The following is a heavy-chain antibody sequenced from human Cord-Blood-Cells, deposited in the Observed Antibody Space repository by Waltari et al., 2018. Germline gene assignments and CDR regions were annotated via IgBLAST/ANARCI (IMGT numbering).Heavy chain of an antibody. J-gene: IGHJ3*02. CDR1: GGSISSSSYY. D-gene: IGHD6-6*01. CDR3: ARLEPSSSSAFDI. Sequence: QLQLQESGPGLVKPSETLSLTCTVSGGSISSSSYYWGWIRQPPGKGLEWSGSIYYSGSTYYNPPLKSRVTISVDTSKNQFSLKLSSVTAADTAVYYWARLEPSSSSAFDIWGQGTMVTVSS. V-gene: IGHV4-39*01. CDR2: IYYSGST.